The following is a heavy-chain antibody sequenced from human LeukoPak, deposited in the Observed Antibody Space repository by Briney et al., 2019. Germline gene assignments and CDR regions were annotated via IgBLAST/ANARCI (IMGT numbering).Heavy chain of an antibody. CDR2: IYTGGST. Sequence: SETLSLTCTVSGGSISSYYWSWIRQPAGKGLEWIGRIYTGGSTNYNPSLKSRVTISVDKSKNQFSLKLSSVTAADTAVYYCARDGGAAAGFDYWGQGTLVTVSS. D-gene: IGHD6-13*01. J-gene: IGHJ4*02. CDR1: GGSISSYY. CDR3: ARDGGAAAGFDY. V-gene: IGHV4-4*07.